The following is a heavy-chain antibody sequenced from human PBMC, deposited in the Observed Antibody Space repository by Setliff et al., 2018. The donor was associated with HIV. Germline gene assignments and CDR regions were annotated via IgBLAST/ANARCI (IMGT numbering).Heavy chain of an antibody. CDR1: GYTFTGYY. V-gene: IGHV1-2*02. D-gene: IGHD3-22*01. Sequence: ASVKVSCKTSGYTFTGYYIHWVRQAPGQGLEWMGWIKPNGGGTYFAQKFQGRVTMTRDTSISVAYMELSSLTSDDTAVYYCARAIRYYDSSGYYLDVWGKGTTVTVSS. CDR3: ARAIRYYDSSGYYLDV. J-gene: IGHJ6*03. CDR2: IKPNGGGT.